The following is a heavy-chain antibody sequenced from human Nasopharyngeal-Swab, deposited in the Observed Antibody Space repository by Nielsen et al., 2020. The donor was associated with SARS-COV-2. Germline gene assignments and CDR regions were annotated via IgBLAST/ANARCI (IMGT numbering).Heavy chain of an antibody. CDR3: ARTVATGPYYFDY. CDR2: IIPIFGTA. D-gene: IGHD5-12*01. CDR1: GGTFSSYA. J-gene: IGHJ4*02. V-gene: IGHV1-69*13. Sequence: SVKVSCRASGGTFSSYAISWVRQAPGQGLEWMGGIIPIFGTANYAQKFQGRVTITADESTSTAYMELSSLRSEDTAVYYCARTVATGPYYFDYWGQGTLVTVSS.